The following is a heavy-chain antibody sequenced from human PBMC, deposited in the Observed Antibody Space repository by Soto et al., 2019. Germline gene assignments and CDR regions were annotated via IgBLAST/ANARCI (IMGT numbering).Heavy chain of an antibody. CDR3: ARAAMGGSSWPFDY. CDR2: IYHSGST. V-gene: IGHV4-30-2*01. D-gene: IGHD6-13*01. CDR1: GGSISSGGYS. J-gene: IGHJ4*02. Sequence: TRSLTCAVSGGSISSGGYSWSWIRQPPGKGLEWIGYIYHSGSTYYNPSLKSRVTISVDRSKNQFSLKLSSVTAADTAVYYCARAAMGGSSWPFDYWGQGTLVTVS.